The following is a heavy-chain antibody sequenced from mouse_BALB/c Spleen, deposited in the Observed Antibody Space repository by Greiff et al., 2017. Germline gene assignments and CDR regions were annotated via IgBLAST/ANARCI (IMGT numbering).Heavy chain of an antibody. J-gene: IGHJ4*01. V-gene: IGHV1-5*01. CDR3: TREGYYGYDGAMDY. CDR2: IYPGNSDT. CDR1: GYTFTSYW. D-gene: IGHD2-2*01. Sequence: EVQLQQSGTVLARPGASVKMSCKASGYTFTSYWMHWVKQRPGQGLEWIGAIYPGNSDTSYNQKFKGKAKLTAVTSTSTAYMELSSLTNEDSAVYYCTREGYYGYDGAMDYWGQGTSVTVSS.